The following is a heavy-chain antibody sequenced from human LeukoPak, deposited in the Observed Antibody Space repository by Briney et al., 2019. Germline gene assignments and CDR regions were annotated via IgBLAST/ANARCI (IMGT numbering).Heavy chain of an antibody. CDR1: GGSISSSSYY. J-gene: IGHJ4*02. CDR2: IYYSGST. V-gene: IGHV4-39*01. Sequence: SETLSLTCTVSGGSISSSSYYWGWIRQPPGKGLEWIGSIYYSGSTYYNPSLKSRVTISVDTSKNQFSLKLSSVTAADTAVYYCARLGGITMRIDYWGQGTLVTVSS. CDR3: ARLGGITMRIDY. D-gene: IGHD3-22*01.